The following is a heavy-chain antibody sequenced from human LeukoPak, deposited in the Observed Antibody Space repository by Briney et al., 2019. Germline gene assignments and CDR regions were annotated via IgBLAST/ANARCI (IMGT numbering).Heavy chain of an antibody. CDR2: IKYDGSYT. J-gene: IGHJ4*02. V-gene: IGHV3-74*01. CDR3: VRDGDAYNSDF. D-gene: IGHD5-24*01. CDR1: GFTLSLAW. Sequence: GGSLRLSCATSGFTLSLAWMHWVRQAPGKGLEWVSRIKYDGSYTNYADSVKGRFTISRDNARNTLSLHMISLRAEDTAVYFCVRDGDAYNSDFWGQGVLVTVSS.